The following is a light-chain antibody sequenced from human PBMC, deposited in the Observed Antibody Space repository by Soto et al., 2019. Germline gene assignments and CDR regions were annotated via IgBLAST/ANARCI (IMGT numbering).Light chain of an antibody. CDR3: QHYNSYSWT. V-gene: IGKV1-5*03. CDR2: KAS. J-gene: IGKJ1*01. Sequence: DIQMTQSPSTLSASVGERVTITCRASQSISTWLAWYQQKPGKAPKLLIYKASSLETGVPSRFSGSGSGTEFTLTISSPQPDDGATYYCQHYNSYSWTFGQGTKVEIK. CDR1: QSISTW.